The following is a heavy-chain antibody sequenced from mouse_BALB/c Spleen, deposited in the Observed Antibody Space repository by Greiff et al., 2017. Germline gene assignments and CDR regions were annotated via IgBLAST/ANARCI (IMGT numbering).Heavy chain of an antibody. Sequence: EVMLVESGGDLVKPGGSLKLSCAASGFTFSSYGMSWVRQTPDKRLEWVATISSGGSYTYYPDSVKGRFTISRDNAKNTLYLQMSSLKSEDTAMYYCARQGANWAYFDYWGQGTTLTVSS. J-gene: IGHJ2*01. CDR1: GFTFSSYG. D-gene: IGHD4-1*01. CDR2: ISSGGSYT. V-gene: IGHV5-6*02. CDR3: ARQGANWAYFDY.